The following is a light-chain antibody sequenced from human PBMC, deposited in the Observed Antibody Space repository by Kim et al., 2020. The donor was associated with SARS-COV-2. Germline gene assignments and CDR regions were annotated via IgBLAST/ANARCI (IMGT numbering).Light chain of an antibody. CDR3: CSYAGSATWV. CDR1: SSDVGTYNL. Sequence: GQSITISCTGTSSDVGTYNLVSWYQQYPGKAPELMIYEVIKRPSGVSNRFSGSKSGNTASLTISGLQAEDEADYYCCSYAGSATWVFGGGTQLTV. V-gene: IGLV2-23*02. CDR2: EVI. J-gene: IGLJ3*02.